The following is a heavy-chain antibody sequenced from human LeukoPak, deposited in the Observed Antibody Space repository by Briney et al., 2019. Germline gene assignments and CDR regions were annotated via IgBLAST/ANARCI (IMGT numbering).Heavy chain of an antibody. D-gene: IGHD3-22*01. V-gene: IGHV3-23*01. J-gene: IGHJ4*02. CDR2: ISGSGGST. CDR3: AKGIPAPTYYYDSSGYSTFDY. CDR1: GFTFSSYA. Sequence: GGFLRLSCAASGFTFSSYAMSWVRQAPGKGLEWVSAISGSGGSTYYADSVKGRFTISRDDSKNTLYLQMNSLRAEDTAVYYCAKGIPAPTYYYDSSGYSTFDYWGQGTLVTVSS.